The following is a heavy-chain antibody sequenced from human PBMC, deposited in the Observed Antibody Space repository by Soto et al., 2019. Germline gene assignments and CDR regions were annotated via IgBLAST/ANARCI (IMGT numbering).Heavy chain of an antibody. CDR1: GYTFTSYD. Sequence: ASGKVSCKASGYTFTSYDINWVRQATGQGLEWMGWMNPNSGNTGYAQKFRGRVTMTRNTSISTAYMELSSLRSEDTAVYYCARPKTPYSGYDVREGYYYMDVWGKGTTVTVSS. CDR2: MNPNSGNT. V-gene: IGHV1-8*01. CDR3: ARPKTPYSGYDVREGYYYMDV. D-gene: IGHD5-12*01. J-gene: IGHJ6*03.